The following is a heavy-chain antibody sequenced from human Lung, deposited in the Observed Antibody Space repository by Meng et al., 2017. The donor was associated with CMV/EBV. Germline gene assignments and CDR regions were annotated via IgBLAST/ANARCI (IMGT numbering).Heavy chain of an antibody. CDR3: ARGLGPSYADRDY. Sequence: KASVYTLTSYDNNWVRQAAGQGLEWMGWMNRKGGNTGYALKFQGRVTMTRNTSINTAYMELSSLRSEDTAVYYCARGLGPSYADRDYWGQGTLVTVSS. D-gene: IGHD4-17*01. CDR1: VYTLTSYD. V-gene: IGHV1-8*01. CDR2: MNRKGGNT. J-gene: IGHJ4*02.